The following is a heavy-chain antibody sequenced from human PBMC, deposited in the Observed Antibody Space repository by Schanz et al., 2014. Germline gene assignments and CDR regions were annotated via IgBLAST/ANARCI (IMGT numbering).Heavy chain of an antibody. J-gene: IGHJ4*02. CDR1: GFNFNNFA. CDR2: ISGSGGST. V-gene: IGHV3-23*01. Sequence: EVQLLESGGGLVQPGGSLRLSCAASGFNFNNFAMTWVRQAPGKGLEWVIVISGSGGSTYYADSVRGRFTMSRDNSKNTVHLQMSSLRVEDTAVYHCAKSLESCPGGRCSRGYFDYWGQGTLVTVSS. D-gene: IGHD2-8*02. CDR3: AKSLESCPGGRCSRGYFDY.